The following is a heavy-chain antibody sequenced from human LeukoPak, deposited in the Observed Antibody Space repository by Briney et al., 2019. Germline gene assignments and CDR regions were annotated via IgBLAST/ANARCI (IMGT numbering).Heavy chain of an antibody. CDR3: ARRRLAQESIRPGIDAFDV. CDR2: IYPGDSDT. CDR1: GYRFDIYW. Sequence: GESLKISCHGSGYRFDIYWIAWVRQMPGKGLEFIGFIYPGDSDTRYSPSFQGQVTMAADKSISTAYLHLKASDTAIYYCARRRLAQESIRPGIDAFDVWGQGTVVTVSA. V-gene: IGHV5-51*01. J-gene: IGHJ3*01. D-gene: IGHD3-16*01.